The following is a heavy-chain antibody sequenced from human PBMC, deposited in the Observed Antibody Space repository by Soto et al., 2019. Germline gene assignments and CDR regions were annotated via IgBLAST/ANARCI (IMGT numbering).Heavy chain of an antibody. J-gene: IGHJ4*02. CDR1: GFTFSSYG. Sequence: QVQLVESGGGVVQPGRSLRLSCAASGFTFSSYGMHWVRQAPGKGLEWVAVIIYDGSTKYYADSVKGRFTTSRDNSKSTLYLQMNSLRAEDTAVYYCAKDRMGAGVRGYFDYWGQGILVTVSS. CDR3: AKDRMGAGVRGYFDY. CDR2: IIYDGSTK. D-gene: IGHD3-10*01. V-gene: IGHV3-30*18.